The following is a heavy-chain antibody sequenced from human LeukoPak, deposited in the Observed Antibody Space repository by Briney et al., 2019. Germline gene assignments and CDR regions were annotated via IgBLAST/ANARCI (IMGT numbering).Heavy chain of an antibody. CDR2: ISSSSSYI. Sequence: GGSLRLSCAASGFTFSSYSMNWVRQAPGKGLEWVSSISSSSSYIYYADSVKGRFTISRDNSKNTLFLQMNSLRVEDTAVYYCAKSGLNRFDYWGQGALVTVSS. CDR1: GFTFSSYS. J-gene: IGHJ4*02. V-gene: IGHV3-21*04. CDR3: AKSGLNRFDY. D-gene: IGHD2-15*01.